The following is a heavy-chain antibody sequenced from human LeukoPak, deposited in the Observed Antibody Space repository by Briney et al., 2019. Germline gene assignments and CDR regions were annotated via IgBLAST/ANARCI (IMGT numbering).Heavy chain of an antibody. D-gene: IGHD2-2*01. Sequence: ASVKASCKASGYTFTGYYIHWVRQAPGQGLEWMGWINPNSGGTNYAQKFQGRVTMTRDTSISTAYMELSRLRSDDTAVYYCAREPDCSSTSCYLDFDYWGQGTLVTVSS. J-gene: IGHJ4*02. V-gene: IGHV1-2*02. CDR3: AREPDCSSTSCYLDFDY. CDR2: INPNSGGT. CDR1: GYTFTGYY.